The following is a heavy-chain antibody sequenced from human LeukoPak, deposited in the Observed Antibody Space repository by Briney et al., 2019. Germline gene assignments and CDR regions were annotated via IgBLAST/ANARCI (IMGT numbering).Heavy chain of an antibody. D-gene: IGHD1-7*01. Sequence: SVKVSCKASGGTFGSYGISWVRQPPGQGLEWMGGIIPSYGTSNYAQKFQGRVTITAGASTSTAYMGLSSLRSDDTAVYYCARFGRPTGTTSRRPLNSMYYNHGMDVWGQGTTVTVSS. J-gene: IGHJ6*02. CDR2: IIPSYGTS. CDR3: ARFGRPTGTTSRRPLNSMYYNHGMDV. V-gene: IGHV1-69*13. CDR1: GGTFGSYG.